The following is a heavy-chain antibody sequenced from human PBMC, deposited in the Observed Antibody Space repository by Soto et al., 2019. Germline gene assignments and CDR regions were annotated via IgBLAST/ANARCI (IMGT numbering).Heavy chain of an antibody. Sequence: SETLSLTCSVSGGSINSGGHHWSWIRQHPGKGLEWIGHIYKTGSTDFNPSLKDRLTISIDTSKNQFSLSLRSVTDADTAVYYCARDRIQFSVDVWGQGTTVTVSS. D-gene: IGHD5-18*01. J-gene: IGHJ6*02. CDR1: GGSINSGGHH. V-gene: IGHV4-31*03. CDR3: ARDRIQFSVDV. CDR2: IYKTGST.